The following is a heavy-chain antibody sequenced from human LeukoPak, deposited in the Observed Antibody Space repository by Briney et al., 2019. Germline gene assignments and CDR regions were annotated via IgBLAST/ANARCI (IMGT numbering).Heavy chain of an antibody. CDR2: INHSGST. J-gene: IGHJ5*02. V-gene: IGHV4-34*01. Sequence: SETLSVTCAVYGGSFSGYYWSWIRQPPGKGLEWIGEINHSGSTNYNPSLKSRVTISVDTSKNQFSLKLSSVTAADTAVYYCARRRVRNWFDPWGQGTLVTVSS. CDR1: GGSFSGYY. D-gene: IGHD6-19*01. CDR3: ARRRVRNWFDP.